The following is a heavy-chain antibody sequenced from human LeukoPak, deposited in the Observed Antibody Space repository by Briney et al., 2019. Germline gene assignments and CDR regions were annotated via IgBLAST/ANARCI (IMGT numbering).Heavy chain of an antibody. D-gene: IGHD4-17*01. Sequence: ESGPVLVKPTETLTLTCTVSGFSLSNARMGVSWIRQPPGKALEWLALIYWDDDKRYSPSLKSRLTITKDTSKNQVVPTMTNMDPVDTATYYCAHTTTVTTFGYWGQGTLVTVSS. CDR2: IYWDDDK. J-gene: IGHJ4*02. CDR3: AHTTTVTTFGY. V-gene: IGHV2-5*08. CDR1: GFSLSNARMG.